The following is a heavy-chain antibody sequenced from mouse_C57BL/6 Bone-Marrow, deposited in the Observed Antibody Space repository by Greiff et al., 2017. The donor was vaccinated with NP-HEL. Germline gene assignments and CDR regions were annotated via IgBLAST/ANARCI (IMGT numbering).Heavy chain of an antibody. CDR1: GFTFSSYA. V-gene: IGHV5-4*03. Sequence: EVKVVESGGGLVKPGGSLKLSCAASGFTFSSYAMSWVRQTPETRLEWVATISDGGSYTYYPDNVKGRFTISRDNAKNNLYLQMSHLKSEDTAMYYCARGDGSSYYWYFDVWGTGTTVTVSS. D-gene: IGHD1-1*01. CDR2: ISDGGSYT. J-gene: IGHJ1*03. CDR3: ARGDGSSYYWYFDV.